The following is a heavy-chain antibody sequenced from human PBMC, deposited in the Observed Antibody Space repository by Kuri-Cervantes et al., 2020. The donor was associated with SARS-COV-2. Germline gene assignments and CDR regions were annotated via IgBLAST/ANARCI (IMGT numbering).Heavy chain of an antibody. Sequence: GGSLRLSCAASGFTFSSYGVHWVRQAPGKGLEWVAVISYDGSNKYYADSVKGRFTISRDNSENTLYLQMNSLRAEDTAVYYCAKGGGPGSYIPLDYWGQGTLVTVSS. CDR3: AKGGGPGSYIPLDY. CDR1: GFTFSSYG. V-gene: IGHV3-30*18. J-gene: IGHJ4*02. D-gene: IGHD1-26*01. CDR2: ISYDGSNK.